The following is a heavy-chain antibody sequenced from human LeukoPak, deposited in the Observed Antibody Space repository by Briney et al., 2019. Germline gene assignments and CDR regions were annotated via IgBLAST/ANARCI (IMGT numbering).Heavy chain of an antibody. V-gene: IGHV4-61*02. J-gene: IGHJ4*02. D-gene: IGHD2-2*01. Sequence: QPXGXGLXWIERIYTTWTTNYTPSLKSRFTISVDTSKNQFSLKLSSVTAADTAVYYCAREVDCSSTSCYAFIDYWGQGTLVTVSS. CDR2: IYTTWTT. CDR3: AREVDCSSTSCYAFIDY.